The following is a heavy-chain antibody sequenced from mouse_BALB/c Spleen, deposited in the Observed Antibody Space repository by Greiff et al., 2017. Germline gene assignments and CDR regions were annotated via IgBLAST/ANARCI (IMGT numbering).Heavy chain of an antibody. CDR3: ARRGGSSAPFDY. CDR1: GFTFSSYA. Sequence: EVQRVESGGGLVKPGGSLKLSCAASGFTFSSYAMSWVRQTPEKRLEWVASISSGGSTYYPDSVKGRFTISRDNARNILYLQMSSLRSEDTAMYYCARRGGSSAPFDYWGQGTTLTVSS. D-gene: IGHD1-1*01. V-gene: IGHV5-6-5*01. J-gene: IGHJ2*01. CDR2: ISSGGST.